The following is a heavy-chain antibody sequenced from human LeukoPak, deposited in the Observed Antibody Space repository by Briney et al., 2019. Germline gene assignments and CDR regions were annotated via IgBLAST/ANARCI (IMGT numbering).Heavy chain of an antibody. CDR3: ARDPSSARVTVDY. CDR2: IKQDGSEK. Sequence: GGSLRLSCAASGFTFSSYWMSWVRQAPGKGLEWLANIKQDGSEKYYVDSVKGRFTISRDNAKNSLYLQMNSLRAEDTAVYYCARDPSSARVTVDYWGQGTLVTVSS. J-gene: IGHJ4*02. D-gene: IGHD6-19*01. CDR1: GFTFSSYW. V-gene: IGHV3-7*01.